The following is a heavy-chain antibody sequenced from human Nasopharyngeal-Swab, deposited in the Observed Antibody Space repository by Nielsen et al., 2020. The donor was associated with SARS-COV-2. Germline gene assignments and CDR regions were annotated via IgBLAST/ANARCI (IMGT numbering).Heavy chain of an antibody. V-gene: IGHV3-23*01. D-gene: IGHD2-2*03. CDR2: ISDSVGTT. CDR3: ARGTLRLDIVVVPAVYFDY. J-gene: IGHJ4*02. Sequence: VRQMPGKGLEWVSTISDSVGTTYYADSVKGRFTISRDNSRNTVFLQMNSLRAEDTAVYYCARGTLRLDIVVVPAVYFDYWGQGTLVTVSS.